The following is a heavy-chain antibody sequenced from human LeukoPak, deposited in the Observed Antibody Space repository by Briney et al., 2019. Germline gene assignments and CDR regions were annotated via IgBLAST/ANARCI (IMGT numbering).Heavy chain of an antibody. V-gene: IGHV3-9*01. J-gene: IGHJ4*02. CDR2: ISWNSGRV. CDR3: AREERGPITFGGVIVIYSYFDY. Sequence: GGSLRLSCAASGFSFDAYDMHWVRQPPGKGLEWVSGISWNSGRVGYADSVKGRFTISRDNAKNSLYLQMDSLRAEDTALYYCAREERGPITFGGVIVIYSYFDYWGQGTLVTVSS. CDR1: GFSFDAYD. D-gene: IGHD3-16*02.